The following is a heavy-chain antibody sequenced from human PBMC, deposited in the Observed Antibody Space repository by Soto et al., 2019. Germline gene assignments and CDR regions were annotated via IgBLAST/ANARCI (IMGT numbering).Heavy chain of an antibody. V-gene: IGHV1-69*01. J-gene: IGHJ6*02. D-gene: IGHD3-22*01. CDR2: IVPIFGTR. Sequence: QVQLVQSGAEVKKPGSSVKVSCKISGGTFSRYSISWVRQAPGQGLEWMGGIVPIFGTRNYAQKFQDRVTITTDESATTAHMELSNLRSEDTAVYYCARPYEGGYSSNHHYYYALDVWGQGTAVTFSS. CDR1: GGTFSRYS. CDR3: ARPYEGGYSSNHHYYYALDV.